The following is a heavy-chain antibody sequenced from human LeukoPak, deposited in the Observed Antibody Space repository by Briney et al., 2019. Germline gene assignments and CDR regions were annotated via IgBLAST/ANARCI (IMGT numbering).Heavy chain of an antibody. V-gene: IGHV4-59*08. CDR1: GGSISSYY. D-gene: IGHD2-2*01. CDR3: ARLDCSSTSCYPDY. Sequence: PSETLSPTCTVSGGSISSYYWSWIRQPPGKGLEWIGYIYYSGSTNYNPSLKSRVTISVDTSKNQFSLKLSSVTAADTAVYYCARLDCSSTSCYPDYWGQGTLVTVSS. J-gene: IGHJ4*02. CDR2: IYYSGST.